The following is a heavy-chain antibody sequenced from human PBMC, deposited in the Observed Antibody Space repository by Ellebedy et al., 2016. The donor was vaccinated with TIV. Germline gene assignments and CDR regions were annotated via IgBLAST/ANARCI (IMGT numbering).Heavy chain of an antibody. J-gene: IGHJ4*02. V-gene: IGHV4-59*01. CDR3: AGDRHRSGMGH. D-gene: IGHD3-10*01. Sequence: MPSETLSLTCTVSGGSIRSGYWSWIRQPPGKGLQWLGYIYYSGSTNYNPSLRSRVTMSVDTSKNQFSLKLSSVTAADTAVYYRAGDRHRSGMGHWGQGTLVTVSS. CDR1: GGSIRSGY. CDR2: IYYSGST.